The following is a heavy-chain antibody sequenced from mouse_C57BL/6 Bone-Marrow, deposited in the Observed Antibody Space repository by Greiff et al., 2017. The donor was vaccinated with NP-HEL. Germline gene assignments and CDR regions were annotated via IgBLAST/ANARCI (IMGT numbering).Heavy chain of an antibody. J-gene: IGHJ2*01. CDR3: ARWRRDSSGYIFDY. D-gene: IGHD3-2*02. CDR2: INPSSGYT. Sequence: QVQLKESGAELAKPGASVKLSCKASGYTFTSYWMHWVKQWPGQGLEWIGYINPSSGYTKYNQKFKDKATLTADKSSSTAYMQLSSLTYEDSAVYYCARWRRDSSGYIFDYWGQGTTLTVSS. V-gene: IGHV1-7*01. CDR1: GYTFTSYW.